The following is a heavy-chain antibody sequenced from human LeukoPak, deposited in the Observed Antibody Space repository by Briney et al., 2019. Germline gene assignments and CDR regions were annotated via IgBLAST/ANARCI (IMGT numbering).Heavy chain of an antibody. J-gene: IGHJ4*02. D-gene: IGHD3-22*01. Sequence: GGSLGLSCAASGFTFSSYGMHWVRQAPGKGLEWVAFIRYDGSNKYYADSVKGRFTISRDNSKNTLYLQMNSLRAEDTAVYYCAKDWSPTYYYDSSGYYYGYWGQGTLVTVSS. CDR2: IRYDGSNK. V-gene: IGHV3-30*02. CDR3: AKDWSPTYYYDSSGYYYGY. CDR1: GFTFSSYG.